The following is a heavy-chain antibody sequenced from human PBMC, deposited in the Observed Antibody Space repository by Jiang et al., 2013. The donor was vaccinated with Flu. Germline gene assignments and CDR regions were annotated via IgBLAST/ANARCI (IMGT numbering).Heavy chain of an antibody. Sequence: EVKKPGASVKVSCKASGYTFTNYGFTWVRQAPGQGLEWMGWISAYSGNANYAHNFLGRATMTTDTSTSTAYMELRNLRSDDTAVYFCARVGDGYINGFDYWGQGTLVTISS. CDR1: GYTFTNYG. CDR2: ISAYSGNA. CDR3: ARVGDGYINGFDY. J-gene: IGHJ4*02. D-gene: IGHD5-24*01. V-gene: IGHV1-18*01.